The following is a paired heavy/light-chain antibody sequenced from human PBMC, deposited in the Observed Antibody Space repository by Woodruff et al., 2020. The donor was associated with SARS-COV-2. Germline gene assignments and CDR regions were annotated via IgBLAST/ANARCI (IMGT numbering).Heavy chain of an antibody. V-gene: IGHV2-5*02. D-gene: IGHD2-15*01. CDR1: GFSFTTRGVG. J-gene: IGHJ4*02. Sequence: QITLKESGPTLVKPTQTLTLTCTFSGFSFTTRGVGVGWIRQPPGKALEWLALIYWDDDKRYSSSLKSRLTITKDTAKNQVVFTMTNMDPVDTATYYCTHTPHRVHERSFDYWGQGVLVTVSS. CDR3: THTPHRVHERSFDY. CDR2: IYWDDDK.
Light chain of an antibody. Sequence: DIQMTQSPSSLSASVGDRVTITCRASQSIDIYLNWYQQKPGKAPKLLIYAASSLQSGVPSRFSGSRSGTDFTLAISSLQPEDFATYYCQQSYDTPWTFGQGTKVEIK. CDR3: QQSYDTPWT. CDR1: QSIDIY. J-gene: IGKJ1*01. CDR2: AAS. V-gene: IGKV1-39*01.